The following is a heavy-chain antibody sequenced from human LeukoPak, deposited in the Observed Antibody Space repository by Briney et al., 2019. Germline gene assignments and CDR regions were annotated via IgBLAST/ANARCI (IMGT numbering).Heavy chain of an antibody. CDR2: MNPNSGNT. CDR3: ARGEAVAALTRLPN. CDR1: GYTFTSYD. J-gene: IGHJ4*02. Sequence: ASVRVSCKASGYTFTSYDINWVRQATGQGLEWMGWMNPNSGNTGYAQKFQGRVTMTRNTSISTAYMELSSLRSEDTAVYYCARGEAVAALTRLPNWGQGTLVTVSS. D-gene: IGHD6-19*01. V-gene: IGHV1-8*01.